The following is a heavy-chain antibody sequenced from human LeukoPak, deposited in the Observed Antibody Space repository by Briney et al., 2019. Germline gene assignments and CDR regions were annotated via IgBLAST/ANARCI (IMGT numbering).Heavy chain of an antibody. D-gene: IGHD3-22*01. CDR1: GGSFSYYY. CDR2: INHSGST. J-gene: IGHJ4*02. V-gene: IGHV4-34*01. CDR3: ARGPPRDFGTSGFYYNY. Sequence: SETLSLTCVIYGGSFSYYYWSWIRQPPAKGLDWIGDINHSGSTNYNPALTSRVTMSVDTYKNQSSLKLSSVTAADTAVYYCARGPPRDFGTSGFYYNYWGQGTRVTVSS.